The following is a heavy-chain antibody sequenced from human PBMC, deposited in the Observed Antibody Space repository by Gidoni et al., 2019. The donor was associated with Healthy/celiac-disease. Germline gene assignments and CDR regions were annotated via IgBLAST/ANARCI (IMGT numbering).Heavy chain of an antibody. CDR2: ISSSSSTI. Sequence: EVQLVESGGGLVQPGGSLRLSCAASGFTFSSYSLNWVRQAPGKGLEWVSYISSSSSTIYDADSVKGRFTISRDNAKNSLYLQMNSLRDEDTAVYYCARESIYDFWSGYYRDDAFDIWGQGTMVTVSS. V-gene: IGHV3-48*02. J-gene: IGHJ3*02. CDR1: GFTFSSYS. CDR3: ARESIYDFWSGYYRDDAFDI. D-gene: IGHD3-3*01.